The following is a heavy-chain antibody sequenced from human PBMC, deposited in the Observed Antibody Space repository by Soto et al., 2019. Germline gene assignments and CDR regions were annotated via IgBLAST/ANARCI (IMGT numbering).Heavy chain of an antibody. CDR1: GYTFTSYY. CDR3: ARDALSSSWVNNWFDP. V-gene: IGHV1-46*01. D-gene: IGHD6-13*01. Sequence: QVQLVQSGAEVKKPGASVKVSCKASGYTFTSYYMHWVRQAPGQGLEWMGIINPSGGSTSYAQKFQGRVTMTRDTSTSTVYMELSSLRSGDTAVYYCARDALSSSWVNNWFDPWGQGTLVTVSS. J-gene: IGHJ5*02. CDR2: INPSGGST.